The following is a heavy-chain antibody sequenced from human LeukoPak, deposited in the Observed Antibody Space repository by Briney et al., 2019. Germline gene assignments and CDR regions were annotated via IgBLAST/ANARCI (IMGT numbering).Heavy chain of an antibody. D-gene: IGHD6-6*01. Sequence: SETLSLTCTVSGDXISTYYWSWIRQPPGMGLEWIGYIYYTGSTNYNPSLRGRVTISVDTSKNQFSLKLNSVTAADTAMYYCARRSSTTYWYFDLWGRGPLVVVSS. J-gene: IGHJ2*01. V-gene: IGHV4-59*01. CDR3: ARRSSTTYWYFDL. CDR2: IYYTGST. CDR1: GDXISTYY.